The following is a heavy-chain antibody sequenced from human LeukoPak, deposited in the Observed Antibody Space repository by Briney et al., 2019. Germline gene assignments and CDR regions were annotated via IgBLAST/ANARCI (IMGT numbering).Heavy chain of an antibody. CDR1: GFTFSSYA. Sequence: GGSLRLSCAASGFTFSSYAMSWVRQAPGKGLEWVSAISCSGGSTYYADSVKGRFTISRDNSKNTLYLQMNSLRAEDTAVYYCAKWTDYGDTYYYYYYGMDVWGQGTTVTVSS. V-gene: IGHV3-23*01. J-gene: IGHJ6*02. CDR3: AKWTDYGDTYYYYYYGMDV. CDR2: ISCSGGST. D-gene: IGHD4-17*01.